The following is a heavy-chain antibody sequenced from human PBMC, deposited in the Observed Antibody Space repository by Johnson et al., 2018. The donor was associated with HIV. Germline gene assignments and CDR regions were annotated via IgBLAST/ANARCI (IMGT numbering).Heavy chain of an antibody. CDR3: ATHYYDSSGDAFDI. V-gene: IGHV3-20*04. Sequence: VQLVESGGGVVRPGGSLRLSCAASGFTFDDSGMSWVRQAPGKGLEWVSGINWNGGSTGYADSVKGRFTISRDNAKKSLYLQMNSLRAEDTALYYCATHYYDSSGDAFDIWGQGTMVTVSS. J-gene: IGHJ3*02. CDR2: INWNGGST. D-gene: IGHD3-22*01. CDR1: GFTFDDSG.